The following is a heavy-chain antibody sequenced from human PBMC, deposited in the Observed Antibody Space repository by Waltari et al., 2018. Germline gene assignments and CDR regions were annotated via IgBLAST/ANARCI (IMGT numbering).Heavy chain of an antibody. J-gene: IGHJ5*02. V-gene: IGHV3-74*01. CDR2: INSDWTSR. Sequence: EVQLVESGGGLVQPGGSLRLSCGASGFTFSNYWMYWVRQAPGKGLVWVSRINSDWTSRVYADSVKGRFTISRDNAKNTLYLQMNSLRAEDTAVYYCARDPRNLGFDPWGQGTLVTVSS. CDR1: GFTFSNYW. D-gene: IGHD1-1*01. CDR3: ARDPRNLGFDP.